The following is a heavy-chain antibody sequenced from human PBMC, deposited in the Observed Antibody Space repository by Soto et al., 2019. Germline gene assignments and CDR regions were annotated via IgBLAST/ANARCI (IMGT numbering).Heavy chain of an antibody. CDR2: ISKSGTET. D-gene: IGHD3-9*01. J-gene: IGHJ4*02. Sequence: GGSLRLSCAASGFTLSDYAINWVRQAPEKGLEWVSTISKSGTETHYADSVKGRFTISRDTSKNTLYLQMNSLRGEDAAVYYCARDPSTGFADCWGQGTQVTVS. CDR3: ARDPSTGFADC. CDR1: GFTLSDYA. V-gene: IGHV3-23*01.